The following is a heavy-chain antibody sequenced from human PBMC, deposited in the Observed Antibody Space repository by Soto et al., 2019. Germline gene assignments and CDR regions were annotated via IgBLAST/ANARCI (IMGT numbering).Heavy chain of an antibody. J-gene: IGHJ3*02. CDR2: INAGNGNT. CDR1: GYTFTSYA. D-gene: IGHD3-10*01. Sequence: GAPVKVSCKASGYTFTSYAMHWAHQAPGQRLEWMGWINAGNGNTKYSQKFQGRVTITRDTSASTAYMELSSLRSEDTAVYYCARVLGNTIVRGVLDAFDIWGQGTMVTGSS. CDR3: ARVLGNTIVRGVLDAFDI. V-gene: IGHV1-3*01.